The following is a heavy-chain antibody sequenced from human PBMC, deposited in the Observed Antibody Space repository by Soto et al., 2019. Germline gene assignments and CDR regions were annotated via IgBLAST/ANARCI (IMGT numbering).Heavy chain of an antibody. CDR3: ARAPMTGTTSVWFDP. CDR1: GYTFTGYY. D-gene: IGHD1-7*01. Sequence: ASVKVSCKASGYTFTGYYMHCVLQSPLQGLEWMGWINPNSGGTNYAQKFQGRVTMTRDTSISTAYMELSRLRSDDTAVYYCARAPMTGTTSVWFDPWGQGTLVTVSS. CDR2: INPNSGGT. J-gene: IGHJ5*02. V-gene: IGHV1-2*02.